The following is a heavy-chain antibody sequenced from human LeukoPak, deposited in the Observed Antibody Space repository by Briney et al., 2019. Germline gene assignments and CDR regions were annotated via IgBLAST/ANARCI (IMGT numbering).Heavy chain of an antibody. CDR2: IGSSGRVM. CDR3: ARERTGDDAFDI. D-gene: IGHD7-27*01. V-gene: IGHV3-48*03. Sequence: GGSLRLSCAASGFTFSGYEMNWVRQAPGKGLEWVSYIGSSGRVMYYAGSVQGRFTISRDNAKNSLYLQMNSLRVDDTAVYYCARERTGDDAFDIWGQGTMVTVSS. CDR1: GFTFSGYE. J-gene: IGHJ3*02.